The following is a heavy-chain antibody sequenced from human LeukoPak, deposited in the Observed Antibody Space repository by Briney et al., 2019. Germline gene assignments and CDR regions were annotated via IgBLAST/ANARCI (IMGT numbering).Heavy chain of an antibody. CDR2: ISAYNGNT. V-gene: IGHV1-18*01. CDR1: GYTFTSYG. D-gene: IGHD3-3*01. Sequence: ASVKVSCKASGYTFTSYGISWVRQAPGQGLEWMGWISAYNGNTNYAQKLQGRVTMTTDTSTSTAYMELRSLRSDDTAVYYCARDWYYDFWSGYYGHYYYYYMDAWGKGTTVTVSS. J-gene: IGHJ6*03. CDR3: ARDWYYDFWSGYYGHYYYYYMDA.